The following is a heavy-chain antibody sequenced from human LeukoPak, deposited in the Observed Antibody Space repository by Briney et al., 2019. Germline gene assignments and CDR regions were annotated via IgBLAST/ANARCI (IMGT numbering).Heavy chain of an antibody. CDR2: MNPNSGNT. CDR1: GYTFTGYY. Sequence: VASVKVSCKASGYTFTGYYMHWVRQAPGQGLEWMGWMNPNSGNTGYAQKFQGRVTITRNTSISTAYMELSSLRSEDTAVYYCARGIQLWLPTRRYYYYMDVWGKGTTVTVSS. J-gene: IGHJ6*03. D-gene: IGHD5-18*01. CDR3: ARGIQLWLPTRRYYYYMDV. V-gene: IGHV1-8*03.